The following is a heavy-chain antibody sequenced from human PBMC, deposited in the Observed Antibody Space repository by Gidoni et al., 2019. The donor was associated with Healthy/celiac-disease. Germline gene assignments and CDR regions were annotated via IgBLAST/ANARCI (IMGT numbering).Heavy chain of an antibody. Sequence: AISWVRQAPGQGLEWMGRIIPIFGTANYAQKFQGRVTITADESTSTAYMELISLRSEDTAVYYCARGTGVIYDYYYMDVWGKGTTVTVSS. CDR3: ARGTGVIYDYYYMDV. V-gene: IGHV1-69*01. J-gene: IGHJ6*03. CDR1: A. CDR2: IIPIFGTA. D-gene: IGHD3-10*01.